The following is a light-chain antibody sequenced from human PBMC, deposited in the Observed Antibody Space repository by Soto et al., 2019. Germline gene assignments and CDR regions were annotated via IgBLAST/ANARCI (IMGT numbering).Light chain of an antibody. CDR2: GNN. CDR3: CSYADGTIYV. J-gene: IGLJ1*01. CDR1: SSNIGAGHD. V-gene: IGLV1-40*01. Sequence: QSVLTQPPSVSGAPGQRVTLSCTGSSSNIGAGHDVHWYQQLPGTAPRLLMYGNNNRPSGVPDRVSGSKSGTSASLAITGLQAEDEADYYCCSYADGTIYVFGTGTKVTVL.